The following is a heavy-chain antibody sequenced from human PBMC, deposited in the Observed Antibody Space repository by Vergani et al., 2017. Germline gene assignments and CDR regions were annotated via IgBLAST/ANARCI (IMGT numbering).Heavy chain of an antibody. D-gene: IGHD2-15*01. V-gene: IGHV3-53*01. J-gene: IGHJ6*02. CDR1: GFTVSSNY. CDR2: IYSGGST. Sequence: EVQLVESGGGLIQPGGSMRLSCAASGFTVSSNYMSWVRQAPGKGLEWVSVIYSGGSTYYADSVKGRFTISRDNSKNTLYLQMNGLRAEDTAVYYCARDLLSYYGMDVWGQGTTVTVSS. CDR3: ARDLLSYYGMDV.